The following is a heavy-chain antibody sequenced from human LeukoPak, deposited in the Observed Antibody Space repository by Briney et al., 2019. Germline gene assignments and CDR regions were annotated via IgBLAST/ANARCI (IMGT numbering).Heavy chain of an antibody. J-gene: IGHJ4*02. D-gene: IGHD2-15*01. CDR3: ARDSGGGIF. CDR2: IWYDGSNK. CDR1: GFTFSSYG. Sequence: GRSLRLSCAASGFTFSSYGMHWVRQAPGKGLEWVAVIWYDGSNKYYADSVKGRFTISRDNSKNTLYLQMNSLRAKDTAVYYCARDSGGGIFWGQGTLVTVSS. V-gene: IGHV3-33*01.